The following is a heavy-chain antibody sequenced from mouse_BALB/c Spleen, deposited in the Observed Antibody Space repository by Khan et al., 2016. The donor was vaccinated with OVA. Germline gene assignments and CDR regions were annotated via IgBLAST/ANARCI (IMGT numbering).Heavy chain of an antibody. V-gene: IGHV1-77*01. CDR2: IFPRSGNT. Sequence: QVQLKQSGTELARPGASVKLSCKASGYTFTDYYITWVKQRTGQDLEWIGEIFPRSGNTYYNEKFKVKATLTADQSSNTAYMQLSNLTSEDSAVLFWARIGTYSLRFRGQGNSL. CDR3: ARIGTYSLRF. D-gene: IGHD1-1*01. J-gene: IGHJ2*02. CDR1: GYTFTDYY.